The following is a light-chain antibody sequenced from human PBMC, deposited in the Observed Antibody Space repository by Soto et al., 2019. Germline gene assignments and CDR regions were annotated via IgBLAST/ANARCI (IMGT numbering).Light chain of an antibody. Sequence: QAVVTQSPSASASLGASVKLTCTLSSGHSSYAIAWHQQQPEKGPRYLMKLNSDGSHRKGDGIPDRFSGSSSGAERYLTISSLQSEDEADYYCQTGGTGIQVFGGGTKLTVL. CDR1: SGHSSYA. V-gene: IGLV4-69*01. CDR2: LNSDGSH. CDR3: QTGGTGIQV. J-gene: IGLJ2*01.